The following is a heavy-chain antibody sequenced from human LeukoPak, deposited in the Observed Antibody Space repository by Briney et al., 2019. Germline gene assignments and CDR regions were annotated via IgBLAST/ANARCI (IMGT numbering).Heavy chain of an antibody. CDR1: GFTFRDFY. D-gene: IGHD3-10*01. V-gene: IGHV3-11*01. CDR2: ISTSDNTI. CDR3: ARIRYYHSGPYVDY. J-gene: IGHJ4*02. Sequence: GGSLRLSCAPSGFTFRDFYMAWIRQAPGKGLEWVSYISTSDNTIYYADSVKGRFTISRDNAKSSLSLQMNSLRADDTAVYFCARIRYYHSGPYVDYWGQGTLVTVSS.